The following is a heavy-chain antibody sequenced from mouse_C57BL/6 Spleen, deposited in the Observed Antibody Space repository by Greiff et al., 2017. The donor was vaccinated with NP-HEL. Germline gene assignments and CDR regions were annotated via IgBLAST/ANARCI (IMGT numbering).Heavy chain of an antibody. J-gene: IGHJ4*01. V-gene: IGHV1-54*01. Sequence: VKLQESGAELVRPGTSVKVSCKASGYAFTNYLIEWVKQRPGQGLEWIGVINPGSGGTNYNEKFKGKATLTADKSSSTAYMQLSSLTSEDSAVYFCARGNGSSWGYYAMDYWGQGTSVTVSS. CDR2: INPGSGGT. D-gene: IGHD1-1*01. CDR3: ARGNGSSWGYYAMDY. CDR1: GYAFTNYL.